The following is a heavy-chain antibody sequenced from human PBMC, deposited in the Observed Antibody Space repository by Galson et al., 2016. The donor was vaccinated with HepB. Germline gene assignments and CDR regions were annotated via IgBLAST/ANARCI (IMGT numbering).Heavy chain of an antibody. V-gene: IGHV4-59*01. CDR2: IYYSGRT. J-gene: IGHJ4*02. CDR1: GSSISSFY. D-gene: IGHD3-22*01. Sequence: SETLSLTCTVSGSSISSFYWSWIRQPPGQGLEWIGYIYYSGRTSYNPSFKSRVTISVDTSKNQFSLKLRSVTAADTAVYYCARDRDSSSYYSLDYWGQGTPVTVSS. CDR3: ARDRDSSSYYSLDY.